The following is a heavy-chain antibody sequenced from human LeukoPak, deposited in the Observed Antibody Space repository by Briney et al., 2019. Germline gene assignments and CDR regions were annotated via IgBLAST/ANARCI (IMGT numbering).Heavy chain of an antibody. CDR3: TRDYYGSGSSYDAFDI. J-gene: IGHJ3*02. CDR2: IRSKANSYAT. D-gene: IGHD3-10*01. CDR1: GFTFSGSA. Sequence: GGSLKLSCAASGFTFSGSAMHWVRQASGKGLEWVGRIRSKANSYATAYAASVKGRFTISRDDSKNTAYLQMNSLKTEDTAVYYCTRDYYGSGSSYDAFDIWGQGTMVTVSS. V-gene: IGHV3-73*01.